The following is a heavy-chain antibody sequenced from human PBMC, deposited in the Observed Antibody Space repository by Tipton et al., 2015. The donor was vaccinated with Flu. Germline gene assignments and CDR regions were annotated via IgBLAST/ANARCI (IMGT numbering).Heavy chain of an antibody. J-gene: IGHJ6*03. Sequence: TLSLTCTVSGGSISSYYWGWIRQPPGKGLEWIGSIYYSGSTYYNPSLKSRVTISVDTSKNQFSLKLSSVTAADTAVYYCARRTGVWFGELSHYYYMDVWGKGTTVTVSS. CDR3: ARRTGVWFGELSHYYYMDV. CDR1: GGSISSYY. D-gene: IGHD3-10*01. CDR2: IYYSGST. V-gene: IGHV4-39*01.